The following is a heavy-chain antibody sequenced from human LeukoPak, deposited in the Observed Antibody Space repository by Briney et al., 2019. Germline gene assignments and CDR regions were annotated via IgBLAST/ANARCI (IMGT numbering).Heavy chain of an antibody. CDR1: GYTFSKYD. V-gene: IGHV1-3*01. CDR2: INAGNGNT. D-gene: IGHD1-26*01. CDR3: ARSGSYASDGFDY. J-gene: IGHJ4*02. Sequence: ASVKVSCKASGYTFSKYDINWVRQATGQRLEWMGWINAGNGNTKYSQKFQGRVTITRDTSASTAYMELSSLRSEDTAVYYCARSGSYASDGFDYWGQGTLVTVSS.